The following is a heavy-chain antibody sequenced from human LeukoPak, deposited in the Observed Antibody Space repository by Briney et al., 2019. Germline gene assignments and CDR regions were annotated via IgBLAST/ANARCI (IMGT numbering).Heavy chain of an antibody. D-gene: IGHD3-10*01. CDR1: GGSISSGGYY. Sequence: PSETLSLTCTVSGGSISSGGYYWSWIRQHPGKGLEWIGYIHYSGSTYYNPSLKSRVTISVDTSKNQFSLKLSSVTAADTAVYYCAREDYYGSGSYSYWGQGTLVTVSS. CDR3: AREDYYGSGSYSY. V-gene: IGHV4-31*03. J-gene: IGHJ4*02. CDR2: IHYSGST.